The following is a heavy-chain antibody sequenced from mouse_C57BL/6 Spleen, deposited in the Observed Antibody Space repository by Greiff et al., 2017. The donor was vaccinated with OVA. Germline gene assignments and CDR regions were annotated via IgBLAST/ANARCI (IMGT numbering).Heavy chain of an antibody. V-gene: IGHV5-6*01. CDR3: ARHTEYAMDY. Sequence: EVQVVESGGDLVKPGGSLKLSCAASGFTFSSYGLSWVRQTPDKRLEWVATISSGGSYTYYPDSVKGRFTISRDNAKNTLYLQMSSLKSEDTAMYYCARHTEYAMDYWGQGTSVTVSS. D-gene: IGHD1-1*01. CDR1: GFTFSSYG. CDR2: ISSGGSYT. J-gene: IGHJ4*01.